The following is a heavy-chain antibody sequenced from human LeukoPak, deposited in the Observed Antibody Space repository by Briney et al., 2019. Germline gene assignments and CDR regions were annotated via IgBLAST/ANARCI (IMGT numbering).Heavy chain of an antibody. Sequence: PSETLSLTCTVSGGSVSSGSYYWSWMRRPPGKGLEWIGYIYYSGSTNYNPSLKSRVTISVDTSKNQFSLKLSSVTAADTAVYYCARGVVVAASPDYFDYWGQGTLVTVFS. CDR2: IYYSGST. D-gene: IGHD2-15*01. CDR1: GGSVSSGSYY. CDR3: ARGVVVAASPDYFDY. J-gene: IGHJ4*02. V-gene: IGHV4-61*01.